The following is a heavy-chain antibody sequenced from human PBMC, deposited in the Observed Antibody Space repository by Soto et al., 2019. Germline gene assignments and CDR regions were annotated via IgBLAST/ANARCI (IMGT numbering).Heavy chain of an antibody. CDR1: GGSISSGGYY. CDR3: ARQRVDIVATNGMDV. D-gene: IGHD5-12*01. J-gene: IGHJ6*02. V-gene: IGHV4-31*03. Sequence: PSETLSLTCTVAGGSISSGGYYWSWIRQHPGKGLEWIGYIYYSGSTYYNPSLKSRVTISVDTSKNQFSLKLSSVTAADTDVYYCARQRVDIVATNGMDVWGQGTTVTVSS. CDR2: IYYSGST.